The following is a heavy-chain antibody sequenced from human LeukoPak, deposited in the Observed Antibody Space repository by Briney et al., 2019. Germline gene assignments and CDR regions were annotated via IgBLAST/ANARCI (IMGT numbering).Heavy chain of an antibody. D-gene: IGHD3-3*01. Sequence: GGSLRLSCAAPGFTFSDYYMSWIRQAPGKGLEWVSYISSSGSTIYYADSVKGRFTISRDNAKNSLYLQMNSLRAEDTAVYYCARDVIDQYYDFWSGYLSWGQGTLVTVSS. J-gene: IGHJ4*02. CDR3: ARDVIDQYYDFWSGYLS. CDR1: GFTFSDYY. CDR2: ISSSGSTI. V-gene: IGHV3-11*01.